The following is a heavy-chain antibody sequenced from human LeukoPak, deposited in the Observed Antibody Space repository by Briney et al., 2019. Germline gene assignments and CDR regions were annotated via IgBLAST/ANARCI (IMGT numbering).Heavy chain of an antibody. V-gene: IGHV1-18*01. J-gene: IGHJ4*02. CDR3: ARYRRYFDWLLLDY. CDR2: ISAYNGNT. CDR1: GYTFTSYG. D-gene: IGHD3-9*01. Sequence: ASVKVSCKASGYTFTSYGISWVRQAPGQGLEWMGWISAYNGNTNYAQKLQGRVTMTTETSTSTAYMELRSLRSDDTAVYYCARYRRYFDWLLLDYWGQGTLVTVSS.